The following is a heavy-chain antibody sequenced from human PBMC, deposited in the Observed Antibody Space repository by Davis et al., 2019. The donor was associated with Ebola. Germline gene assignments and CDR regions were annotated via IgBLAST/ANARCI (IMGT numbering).Heavy chain of an antibody. CDR2: IKSKTDGGTT. J-gene: IGHJ4*02. D-gene: IGHD3-3*01. CDR1: GFTFSSYE. V-gene: IGHV3-15*07. CDR3: TTDKYDFWSGYYIGIDY. Sequence: GESLKISCAASGFTFSSYEMNWVRQAPGKGLEWVGRIKSKTDGGTTDYAAPVKGRFTISRDDSKNTLYLQMNSLKTEDTAVYYCTTDKYDFWSGYYIGIDYWGQGTLVTVSS.